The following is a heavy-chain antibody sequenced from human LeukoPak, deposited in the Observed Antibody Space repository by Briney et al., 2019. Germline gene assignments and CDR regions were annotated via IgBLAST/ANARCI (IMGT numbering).Heavy chain of an antibody. Sequence: PGGSLRLSCAASGFTFSSYGMHWVRQAPGKGLEWVAFIRYDGSNKYYADSVKGRFTISRDNSKNTLYLQMNSLRAEDTAVYYCAKDRALTMVRGSFFDIWGQGTMVTVSS. CDR2: IRYDGSNK. J-gene: IGHJ3*02. CDR1: GFTFSSYG. CDR3: AKDRALTMVRGSFFDI. D-gene: IGHD3-10*01. V-gene: IGHV3-30*02.